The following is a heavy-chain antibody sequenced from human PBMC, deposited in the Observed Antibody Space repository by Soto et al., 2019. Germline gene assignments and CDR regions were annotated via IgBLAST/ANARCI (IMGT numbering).Heavy chain of an antibody. CDR1: GFTFSSYA. Sequence: QVQLVESGGGVVQPGRSLRLSCAASGFTFSSYAMHWVRQAPGKGLEWVAVISYDGSNKYYADSVKGRFTISRDNSKNTLYLQMNSLRAEDTAVYYCARWSGYDYGGADYWGQGTLVTVSS. V-gene: IGHV3-30-3*01. J-gene: IGHJ4*02. CDR2: ISYDGSNK. CDR3: ARWSGYDYGGADY. D-gene: IGHD5-12*01.